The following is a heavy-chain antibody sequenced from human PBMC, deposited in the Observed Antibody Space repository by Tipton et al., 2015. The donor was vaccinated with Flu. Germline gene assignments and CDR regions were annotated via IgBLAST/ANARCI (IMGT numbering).Heavy chain of an antibody. D-gene: IGHD3-16*01. CDR1: GGSISSSSHY. Sequence: TLSLTCTVSGGSISSSSHYWGWIRQAPGRGLEWVGCIYYTGYPYYNSSLKSRLAMSIDTSKKQFSLRLSSVTAADTAVYYCAKVLFGWVESWAQGTLVTVSS. CDR2: IYYTGYP. CDR3: AKVLFGWVES. J-gene: IGHJ5*01. V-gene: IGHV4-39*07.